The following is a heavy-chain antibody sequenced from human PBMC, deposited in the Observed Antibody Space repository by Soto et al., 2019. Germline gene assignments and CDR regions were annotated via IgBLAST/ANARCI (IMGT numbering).Heavy chain of an antibody. V-gene: IGHV3-72*01. J-gene: IGHJ6*03. CDR3: SSADHDYFIDV. CDR1: GFTFSDHY. CDR2: TRNKANSYTT. Sequence: GWALRLSSAASGFTFSDHYMDWVRQAPGKRLEWVGRTRNKANSYTTEYAASVKGRFTISRDDSKNSLYLQMNSLKTEDTAVYYYSSADHDYFIDVRGQRTSDTVSS.